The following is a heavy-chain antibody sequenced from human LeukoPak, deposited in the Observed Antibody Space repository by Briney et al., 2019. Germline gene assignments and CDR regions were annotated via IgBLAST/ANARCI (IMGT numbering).Heavy chain of an antibody. CDR2: IWYDGSNK. J-gene: IGHJ4*02. CDR1: GFTFSSYG. D-gene: IGHD4-23*01. CDR3: ARLLGWSLDY. V-gene: IGHV3-33*01. Sequence: GGSLRLSCAASGFTFSSYGMHWVRQSPGKGLVWVAVIWYDGSNKYYADSVKGRFTISRDNSKSTLYLQMNSLRAEDTAVYYCARLLGWSLDYWGQGTLVTVSS.